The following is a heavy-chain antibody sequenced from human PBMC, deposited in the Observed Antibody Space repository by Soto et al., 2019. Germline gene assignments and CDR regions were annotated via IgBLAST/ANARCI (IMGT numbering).Heavy chain of an antibody. Sequence: PGGSLRLSCAASGFSFHRFGMHWVRQAPGKGLEWVAVISYDGRNKYYVDSVKGRFTISRDNSQNILYLQMNSLRPEDTAVYYCAKAVDITVRGVPPSDYWGQGTLVTVSS. CDR2: ISYDGRNK. D-gene: IGHD3-10*01. CDR1: GFSFHRFG. CDR3: AKAVDITVRGVPPSDY. V-gene: IGHV3-30*18. J-gene: IGHJ4*02.